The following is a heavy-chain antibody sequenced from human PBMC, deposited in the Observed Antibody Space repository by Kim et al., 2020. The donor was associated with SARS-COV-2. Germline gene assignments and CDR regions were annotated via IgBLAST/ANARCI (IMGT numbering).Heavy chain of an antibody. V-gene: IGHV5-51*01. CDR1: GYRFTSYW. D-gene: IGHD6-13*01. Sequence: GESLKISCKGSGYRFTSYWIGWVRQMPGKGLEWMGIIYPGDSDTRYSPSFQGQVTISADKSISAAYLQWSSLKASDTAMYYCARRDTSSCFAFDIWGQGTMVTVSS. CDR2: IYPGDSDT. J-gene: IGHJ3*02. CDR3: ARRDTSSCFAFDI.